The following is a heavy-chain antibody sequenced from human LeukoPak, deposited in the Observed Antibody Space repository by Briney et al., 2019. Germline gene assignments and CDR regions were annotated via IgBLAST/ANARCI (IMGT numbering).Heavy chain of an antibody. CDR2: IYSSGST. V-gene: IGHV4-39*01. Sequence: SETLSLTCTVSGGSVSSTTYYWGWIRQPPGKGLEWIGSIYSSGSTYYNPSLKSRVTISVDTSKNQYSLNLNSITAADTAGYYCARLAPSRSSWGDWFDPWGQGTLVTVSS. CDR1: GGSVSSTTYY. CDR3: ARLAPSRSSWGDWFDP. D-gene: IGHD6-6*01. J-gene: IGHJ5*02.